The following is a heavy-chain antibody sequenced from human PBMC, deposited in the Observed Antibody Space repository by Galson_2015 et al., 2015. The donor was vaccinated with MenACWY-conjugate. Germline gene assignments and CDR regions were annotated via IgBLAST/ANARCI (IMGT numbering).Heavy chain of an antibody. CDR1: GYMFTSYG. CDR3: ARESQYGMDL. J-gene: IGHJ6*02. CDR2: ISGKNENT. Sequence: SVKVSCKASGYMFTSYGISWVRQAPGQGLEWIGRISGKNENTKYAQKFQDRVAVTTDASTTTAFMELTALKFDDTALYYCARESQYGMDLWGQGTTVIVS. V-gene: IGHV1-18*01. D-gene: IGHD2/OR15-2a*01.